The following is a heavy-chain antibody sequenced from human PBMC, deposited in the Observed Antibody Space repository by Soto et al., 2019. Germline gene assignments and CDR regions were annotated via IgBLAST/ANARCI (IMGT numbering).Heavy chain of an antibody. CDR3: ARGIAAAAISNYYYHYYARDV. CDR2: ISFDGSNK. Sequence: GWSLRLSCAASGFTFISYALHWVRQAAGKGLEWVAVISFDGSNKYYADSEKGRFTISRDNSKNTLYLQINSLRAEDTAVYYCARGIAAAAISNYYYHYYARDVWGQGTTVTVSS. V-gene: IGHV3-30-3*01. CDR1: GFTFISYA. D-gene: IGHD6-13*01. J-gene: IGHJ6*02.